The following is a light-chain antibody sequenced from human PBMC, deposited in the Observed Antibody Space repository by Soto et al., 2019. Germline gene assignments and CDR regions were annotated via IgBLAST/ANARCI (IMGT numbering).Light chain of an antibody. CDR1: SGHSSYI. J-gene: IGLJ3*02. CDR3: ETWDSNTRV. Sequence: QSVLTQSSSASASLGSSVKLTCTLRSGHSSYIIAWHQQQPGKAPRFLMKLESSGSYNKGSGVPDRFSGSSSGADRYLTISNLQFEDEADYYCETWDSNTRVFGGGTKLTVL. CDR2: LESSGSY. V-gene: IGLV4-60*02.